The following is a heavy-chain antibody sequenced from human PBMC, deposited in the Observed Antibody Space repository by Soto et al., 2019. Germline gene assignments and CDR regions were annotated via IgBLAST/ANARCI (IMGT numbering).Heavy chain of an antibody. CDR3: ARDLYGSGWYYFDF. J-gene: IGHJ4*02. V-gene: IGHV1-2*02. Sequence: QVQLVQSGAEVKKPGASVKVACKASGYSFTGYYVHWVRQAPGQALEWMGWVKPSTGGTDYAQKFQGRITMTRDTSSSTAYMEVSSLRTDDTAVYYCARDLYGSGWYYFDFWGQGTLVTVSS. CDR2: VKPSTGGT. D-gene: IGHD6-13*01. CDR1: GYSFTGYY.